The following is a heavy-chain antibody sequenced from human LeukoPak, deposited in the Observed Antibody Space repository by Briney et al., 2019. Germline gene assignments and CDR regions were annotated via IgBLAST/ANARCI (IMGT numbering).Heavy chain of an antibody. CDR1: GFTFSSYW. V-gene: IGHV3-7*03. CDR3: ARGQTTVTN. Sequence: GGSLRLSCAASGFTFSSYWMRCVRQARGKGLEWVANIKQDGSEKYYVDSVEGRLTISRDNAENSLHLQMSSLRAEDTAVYYCARGQTTVTNWGQGTLVTVSS. J-gene: IGHJ4*02. D-gene: IGHD4-17*01. CDR2: IKQDGSEK.